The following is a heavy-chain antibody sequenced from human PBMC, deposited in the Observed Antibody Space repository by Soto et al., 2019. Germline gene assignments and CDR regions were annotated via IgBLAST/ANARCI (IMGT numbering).Heavy chain of an antibody. CDR2: IYWDDDK. J-gene: IGHJ3*02. D-gene: IGHD1-7*01. V-gene: IGHV2-5*02. Sequence: QITLKESGPTLVKPTQTLTLTCTFSGFSLSTSGVGVGWIRQPPGKALAWLALIYWDDDKRYSPSLKSRLTINKDTSKNQVVLTMTNMDPVDTATYYCSPRAAGTIDDAFDILGQGTMVTVSS. CDR1: GFSLSTSGVG. CDR3: SPRAAGTIDDAFDI.